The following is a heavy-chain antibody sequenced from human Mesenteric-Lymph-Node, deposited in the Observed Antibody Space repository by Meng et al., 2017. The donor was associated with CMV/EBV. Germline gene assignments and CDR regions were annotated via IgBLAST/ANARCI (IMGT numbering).Heavy chain of an antibody. D-gene: IGHD3-22*01. CDR3: ARGRDSSGFHFDY. CDR2: IIPVIGTG. V-gene: IGHV1-69*04. CDR1: GGTCDSHA. J-gene: IGHJ4*02. Sequence: KGSGGTCDSHAMAGVRQGPRKGIEWMGRIIPVIGTGNYEQKFQGRVTITADKSTSTVYMELYSLTSEDTAVYYCARGRDSSGFHFDYWGQGTLVTVSS.